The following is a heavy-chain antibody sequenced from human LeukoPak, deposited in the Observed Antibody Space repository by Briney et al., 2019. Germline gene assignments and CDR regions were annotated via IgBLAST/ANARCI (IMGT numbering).Heavy chain of an antibody. CDR3: ASQGY. D-gene: IGHD3-22*01. CDR1: GGSISSYH. J-gene: IGHJ2*01. V-gene: IGHV4-59*01. CDR2: VSYSGGT. Sequence: SETLPLTRTVSGGSISSYHWSWIRQPPGKGLEWIGYVSYSGGTNYNPSLKSRVTILLDMSKNRFSLKLSSVTAADTAMYYCASQGYWGRGTRDTVSS.